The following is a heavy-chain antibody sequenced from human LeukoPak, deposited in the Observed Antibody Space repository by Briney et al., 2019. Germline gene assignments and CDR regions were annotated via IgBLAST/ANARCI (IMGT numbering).Heavy chain of an antibody. CDR3: ARGSPAARPSSVSVAVDY. CDR1: GYTFTSYG. V-gene: IGHV1-18*01. J-gene: IGHJ4*02. CDR2: ISAYNGNT. Sequence: ASVKVSCKASGYTFTSYGISWVRQAPGQGLEWMGWISAYNGNTNYAQKLQGRVTMTTDTSTSTAYMELRSLRSEDTAVYYCARGSPAARPSSVSVAVDYWGQGILVTVSS. D-gene: IGHD6-6*01.